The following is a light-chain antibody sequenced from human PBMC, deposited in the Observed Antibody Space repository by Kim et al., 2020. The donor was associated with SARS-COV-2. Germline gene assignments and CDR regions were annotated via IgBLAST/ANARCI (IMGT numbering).Light chain of an antibody. CDR1: QDISHY. CDR3: QHYKSYPLT. CDR2: AAS. V-gene: IGKV1-16*02. J-gene: IGKJ4*01. Sequence: ASIGDRVTITCRASQDISHYLSWFQQKPGTAPKSLIYAASSLEGGVPSKFSGSGSGTDFTLTISNLQPEDFATYYCQHYKSYPLTVGGGTKVDIK.